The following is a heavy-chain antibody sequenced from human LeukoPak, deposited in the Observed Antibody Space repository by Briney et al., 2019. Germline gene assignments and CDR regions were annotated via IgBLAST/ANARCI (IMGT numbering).Heavy chain of an antibody. Sequence: KPSETLSLTCTVSGGSISNYYWSWIRQPAGKGLEWIGRIYTSGSTNYNPSLKSRVTISVDTSKNQFSLKLSSVTAADTAVYYCARSGPYYGSGRAFDIWGQGTMVTVSS. J-gene: IGHJ3*02. CDR1: GGSISNYY. V-gene: IGHV4-4*07. CDR3: ARSGPYYGSGRAFDI. CDR2: IYTSGST. D-gene: IGHD3-10*01.